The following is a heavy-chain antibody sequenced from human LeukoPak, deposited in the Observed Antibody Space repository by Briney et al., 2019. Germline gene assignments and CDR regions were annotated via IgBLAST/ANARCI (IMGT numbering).Heavy chain of an antibody. CDR2: IYYSGST. CDR1: GDSTSSDRYY. V-gene: IGHV4-39*07. D-gene: IGHD3-3*01. J-gene: IGHJ6*02. Sequence: SETLSLTCTVSGDSTSSDRYYGGWVRQPPGKGLEWIVNIYYSGSTYYNPSLKSRVTISVDTSQNQFSLKLSSVTAADTAVYYCARDEAIFGAGYYYGMDVWGQGTTVTVSS. CDR3: ARDEAIFGAGYYYGMDV.